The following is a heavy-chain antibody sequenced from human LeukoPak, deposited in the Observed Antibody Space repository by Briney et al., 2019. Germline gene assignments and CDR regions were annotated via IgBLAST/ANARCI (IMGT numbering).Heavy chain of an antibody. CDR1: GFSFSNYA. V-gene: IGHV3-23*01. Sequence: PGGSLRLSCAASGFSFSNYAMTWVRQAPGKGLEWVSVIGSDGGGIQYADSVKGRFSISRDNSKNTLYLQMNSLRAEDTAVYYCARQGSSGWYVVLDYWGQGTLVTVSS. CDR3: ARQGSSGWYVVLDY. D-gene: IGHD6-19*01. J-gene: IGHJ4*02. CDR2: IGSDGGGI.